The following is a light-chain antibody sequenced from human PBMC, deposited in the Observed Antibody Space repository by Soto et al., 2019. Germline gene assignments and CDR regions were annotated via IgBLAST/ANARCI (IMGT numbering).Light chain of an antibody. Sequence: EIGMSNSPSTLSVYTGERATLSCRASQSVSSNLAWYQQKPGQAPRLLIYGASTRATGIPARFSGSGSGTEFTLSISGLQPDDFGTYYCQHYNSYSWTFGHGTNV. J-gene: IGKJ1*01. CDR1: QSVSSN. CDR3: QHYNSYSWT. CDR2: GAS. V-gene: IGKV3-15*01.